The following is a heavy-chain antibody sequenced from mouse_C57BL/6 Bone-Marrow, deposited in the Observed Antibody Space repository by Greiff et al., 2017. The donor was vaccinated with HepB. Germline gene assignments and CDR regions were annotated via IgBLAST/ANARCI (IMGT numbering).Heavy chain of an antibody. CDR1: GYSITSGYY. J-gene: IGHJ2*01. CDR3: ARGGYYFDY. V-gene: IGHV3-1*01. CDR2: ISYSGST. Sequence: EVQRVESGPGMVKPSQSLSLTCTVPGYSITSGYYWHWIRHFPGNKLEWMGYISYSGSTNYNPSLKSRISITHDTSKNHFFLKLNSVTTEDTATYYCARGGYYFDYWGQGTTLTVSS.